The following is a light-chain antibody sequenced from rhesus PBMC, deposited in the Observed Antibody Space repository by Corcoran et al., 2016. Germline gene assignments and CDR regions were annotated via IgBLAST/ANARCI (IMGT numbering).Light chain of an antibody. J-gene: IGKJ2*01. CDR3: QHYYSTPYS. V-gene: IGKV1-25*01. CDR1: QGITND. Sequence: DIQMTQSPSSLSASVGDRVTITCRASQGITNDLAWYQQKPGETPKLLIYEASSLQSGIPSRFSGNGSGTDFTLTISSLQSEDFATYYCQHYYSTPYSFGQGTKVEIK. CDR2: EAS.